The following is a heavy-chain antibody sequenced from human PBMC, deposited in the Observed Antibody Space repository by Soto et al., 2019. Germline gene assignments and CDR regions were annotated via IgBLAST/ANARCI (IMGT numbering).Heavy chain of an antibody. CDR2: ISASSHDT. J-gene: IGHJ4*02. CDR3: AKFRITTVRGVTSDS. D-gene: IGHD3-10*01. CDR1: GFTFSSYA. V-gene: IGHV3-23*01. Sequence: EVQLWEAGGGLVQPGGSLRLSCEASGFTFSSYAMGWVRQAPGKGLEWVSTISASSHDTYYADSVTGRFTISRDNSKNTLDVQMNSLRAEDTAIYYCAKFRITTVRGVTSDSWGQGTLVTFSS.